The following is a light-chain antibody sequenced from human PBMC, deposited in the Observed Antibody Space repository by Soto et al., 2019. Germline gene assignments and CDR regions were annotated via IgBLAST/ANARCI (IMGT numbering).Light chain of an antibody. V-gene: IGLV2-14*01. CDR3: CSYAGSSTFV. CDR2: EVS. J-gene: IGLJ1*01. CDR1: SSDVGAYNY. Sequence: QSVLTQPASVSGSPGQSITISCTGTSSDVGAYNYVSWYQQQSGKAPKLMIHEVSNRPSGVSNRFSGSKSGNTASLTISGLQAEDEADYYCCSYAGSSTFVFGTGTKVTVL.